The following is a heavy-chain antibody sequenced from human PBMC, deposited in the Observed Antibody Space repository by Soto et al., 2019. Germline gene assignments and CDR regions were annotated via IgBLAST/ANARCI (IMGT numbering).Heavy chain of an antibody. CDR3: ARDSYGNFDY. D-gene: IGHD3-10*01. V-gene: IGHV1-18*01. J-gene: IGHJ4*02. CDR2: INTYNGNT. Sequence: QVQLVQSGAEVKKPGASVKVSCKASGYIFTNYGFNWVRQAPGQGLEWMGWINTYNGNTNYAQKLHGRVTMTTDTSTTTAYMELRSLRSDDPAVYYCARDSYGNFDYWGQGTLVTVSS. CDR1: GYIFTNYG.